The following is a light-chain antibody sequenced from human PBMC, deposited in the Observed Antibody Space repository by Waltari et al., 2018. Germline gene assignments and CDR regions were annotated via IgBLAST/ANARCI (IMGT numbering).Light chain of an antibody. Sequence: QSVLTQPPSVSAAHGQRATTPYAGRNPNIGNTYVSWYRHFPGTAPKPLIYENTERPSGIPGRFSGSKSGTSATLDITGLQAGDEADYYCGTWDSSLRGAVFGGGTHLTVL. V-gene: IGLV1-51*02. CDR2: ENT. CDR1: NPNIGNTY. CDR3: GTWDSSLRGAV. J-gene: IGLJ7*01.